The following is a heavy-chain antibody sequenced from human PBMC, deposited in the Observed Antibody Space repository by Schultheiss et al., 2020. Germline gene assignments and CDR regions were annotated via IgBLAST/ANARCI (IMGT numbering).Heavy chain of an antibody. CDR3: ARISGPGTADWFDP. V-gene: IGHV6-1*01. D-gene: IGHD6-13*01. J-gene: IGHJ5*02. Sequence: SQTLSLTCAISGDSVSSNSAAWNWIRQSPSRGLEWLGRTYYRSKWYNEYAVSVKGRITVNPDTSKNQFSLHLNSVTPEDTAVYYCARISGPGTADWFDPWGQGTLVTVSS. CDR2: TYYRSKWYN. CDR1: GDSVSSNSAA.